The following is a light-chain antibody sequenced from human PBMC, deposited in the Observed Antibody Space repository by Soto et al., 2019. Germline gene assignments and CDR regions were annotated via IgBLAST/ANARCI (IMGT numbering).Light chain of an antibody. V-gene: IGKV3-15*01. J-gene: IGKJ2*01. CDR2: GAS. CDR3: QQGHNWPLT. Sequence: EIVMTQSPATLSLSPGERAALSCRASQSINSELAWYQQKPGQPPRLLIYGASTRATGVPARFTGSESGSEFTLTISGLQSEDFAFYYCQQGHNWPLTFGQGTGWRS. CDR1: QSINSE.